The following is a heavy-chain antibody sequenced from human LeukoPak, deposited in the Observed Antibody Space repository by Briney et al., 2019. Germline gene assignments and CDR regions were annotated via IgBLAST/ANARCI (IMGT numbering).Heavy chain of an antibody. V-gene: IGHV3-33*01. CDR2: IWYDGSNK. J-gene: IGHJ4*02. CDR3: ARDDSDAVAFDY. CDR1: GFTLSSYG. Sequence: PGRSLRLSCAASGFTLSSYGMHWVCQAPGKGLEWVAVIWYDGSNKYYADSVKGRFTISRDNSKNTLYLQMNSLRAEDTAVYYCARDDSDAVAFDYWGQGTLVTVSS. D-gene: IGHD6-19*01.